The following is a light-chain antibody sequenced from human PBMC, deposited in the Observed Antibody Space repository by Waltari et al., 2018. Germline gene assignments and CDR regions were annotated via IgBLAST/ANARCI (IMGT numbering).Light chain of an antibody. Sequence: DIQMTQSPSSLSASVGDRVTISCQASRDINNFLNWYQQKPGQAPKLLIYDASNLGIGVPSRFSGRGSGTHFTFTISSLQPEDVATYYCQQYDDFPPYTFGQGTKVEIK. CDR1: RDINNF. CDR2: DAS. V-gene: IGKV1-33*01. J-gene: IGKJ2*01. CDR3: QQYDDFPPYT.